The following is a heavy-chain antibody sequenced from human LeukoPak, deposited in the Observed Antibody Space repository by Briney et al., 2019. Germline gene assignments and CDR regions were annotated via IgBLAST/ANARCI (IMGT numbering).Heavy chain of an antibody. J-gene: IGHJ4*02. CDR1: GYTFTSYY. D-gene: IGHD3-10*01. Sequence: ASVKVSCKASGYTFTSYYMHWVRQAPGQGLEWMGIINPSGGSTSYAQKFQGRVTMTRDTSTSTVYMELTSLRSEDTAVYYCARDLSGSNYYASGSYADWGQGTLVTVSS. CDR3: ARDLSGSNYYASGSYAD. CDR2: INPSGGST. V-gene: IGHV1-46*01.